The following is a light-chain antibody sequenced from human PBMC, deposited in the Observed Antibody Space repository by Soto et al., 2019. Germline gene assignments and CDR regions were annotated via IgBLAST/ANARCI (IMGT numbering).Light chain of an antibody. CDR2: DVS. Sequence: VGLSLSTSTLSLSKPQRPTLSCRASQNISNDLIWYHQKPGQAPRLLIYDVSNRATGIPARFSGSGSGTDFTLTISSLQSEDFAVYYCQQCSNWPRTFGQGTKVDI. CDR3: QQCSNWPRT. V-gene: IGKV3-11*01. J-gene: IGKJ1*01. CDR1: QNISND.